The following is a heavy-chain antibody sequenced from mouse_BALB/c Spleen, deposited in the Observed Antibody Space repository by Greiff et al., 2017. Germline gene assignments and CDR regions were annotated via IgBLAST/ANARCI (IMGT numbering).Heavy chain of an antibody. D-gene: IGHD5-5*01. J-gene: IGHJ3*01. V-gene: IGHV5-17*02. CDR2: ISSGSSTT. Sequence: EVQLVQSGGGLVQPGGSLKLSCAASGFTFSSFGMHWVRQAPEKGLEWVAYISSGSSTTYYADTVKGRFTISKDNPKNTQFLQMTSLKSEDTAMYYCASGGDYRFAYWGQGTLVTVSA. CDR1: GFTFSSFG. CDR3: ASGGDYRFAY.